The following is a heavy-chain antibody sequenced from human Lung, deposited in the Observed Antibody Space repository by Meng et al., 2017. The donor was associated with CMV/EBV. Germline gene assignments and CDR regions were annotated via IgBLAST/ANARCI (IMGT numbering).Heavy chain of an antibody. CDR1: GFTFSSYE. CDR2: ISSSGSTI. D-gene: IGHD2-2*01. Sequence: LSLTCSASGFTFSSYEMNWVRQAPGKGLEWVSYISSSGSTIYYADSVKGRFTISRDNAKNSLYLQMNSLRAEDTAVYYCAREVLVPAAIRYYYYGMDVWGQGXTVTVSS. V-gene: IGHV3-48*03. CDR3: AREVLVPAAIRYYYYGMDV. J-gene: IGHJ6*02.